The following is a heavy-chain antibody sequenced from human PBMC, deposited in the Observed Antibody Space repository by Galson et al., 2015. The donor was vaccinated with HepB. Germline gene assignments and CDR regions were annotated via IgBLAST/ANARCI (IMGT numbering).Heavy chain of an antibody. CDR3: ARGDGYIGRGFDY. J-gene: IGHJ4*02. Sequence: SLRLSCAASGFTVSSNYMSWVRQAPGKGLEWVSVIYSGGSTYYADSVKGRFTISRDNSKNTLYLQMNSLRAEDTAVYYCARGDGYIGRGFDYWGQGTLVTVSS. V-gene: IGHV3-66*01. CDR2: IYSGGST. D-gene: IGHD5-24*01. CDR1: GFTVSSNY.